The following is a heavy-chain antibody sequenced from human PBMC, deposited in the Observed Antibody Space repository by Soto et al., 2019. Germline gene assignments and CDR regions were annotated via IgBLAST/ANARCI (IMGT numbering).Heavy chain of an antibody. J-gene: IGHJ4*02. D-gene: IGHD6-13*01. CDR3: AKDLALPRLAAVGSFDY. CDR1: RFSFSGYG. Sequence: QVQLVESGGGVVQPGRSLRLSCAASRFSFSGYGMRWVRQAPGKGLEWVAVISYDGNNKYYADSVKGRFIISRDNSKDTLFLQMNSLRADDTAIYYCAKDLALPRLAAVGSFDYWGQGTLVTVSS. V-gene: IGHV3-30*18. CDR2: ISYDGNNK.